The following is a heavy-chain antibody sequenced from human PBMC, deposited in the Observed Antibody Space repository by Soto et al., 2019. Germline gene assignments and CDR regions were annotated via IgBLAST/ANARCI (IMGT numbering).Heavy chain of an antibody. CDR2: IYDSGST. D-gene: IGHD4-17*01. CDR1: GDSISNSY. Sequence: SETLSLTCTVSGDSISNSYLSWIRQPPGRGLEWIGYIYDSGSTTYNPSLKSRLAIDVDTSKNQFSLRLSSVTAADTAVYYCATRSGDYVGWFDPWGQGTRVTVSS. J-gene: IGHJ5*02. CDR3: ATRSGDYVGWFDP. V-gene: IGHV4-59*08.